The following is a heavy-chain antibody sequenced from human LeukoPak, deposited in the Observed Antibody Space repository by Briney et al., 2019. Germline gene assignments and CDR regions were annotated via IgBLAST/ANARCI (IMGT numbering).Heavy chain of an antibody. CDR2: ISGSGGST. CDR1: GFAFSSYA. D-gene: IGHD3-22*01. J-gene: IGHJ3*02. CDR3: AKGERYHYDTLTAFDI. V-gene: IGHV3-23*01. Sequence: GGSLRLSCAASGFAFSSYAMSWVRQAPGKGLEWVSAISGSGGSTYSADPGKGRFTISRDNSKNTLYLQMNSLRAEDTGVYYCAKGERYHYDTLTAFDIWGQGTMVTVSS.